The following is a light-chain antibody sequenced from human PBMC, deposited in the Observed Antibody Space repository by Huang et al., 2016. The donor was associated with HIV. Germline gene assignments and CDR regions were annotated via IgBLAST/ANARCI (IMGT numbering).Light chain of an antibody. V-gene: IGKV1-5*03. CDR3: QQYNTYLT. Sequence: DIQMTQSPSTLSASVGDRVTITCRASQSISSWLAWYQQKPGEAPKLLIYKASNLESGVPSRFSGSGSGTEFTLTISSLQPDDFATYYCQQYNTYLTFGGGTKVEIK. J-gene: IGKJ4*01. CDR2: KAS. CDR1: QSISSW.